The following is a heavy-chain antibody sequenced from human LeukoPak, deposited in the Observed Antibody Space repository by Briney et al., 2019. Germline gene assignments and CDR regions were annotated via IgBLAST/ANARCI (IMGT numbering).Heavy chain of an antibody. CDR3: AHRRRYNWNSGLYFDY. CDR1: GFSLSTSGVG. CDR2: IHWNDDK. D-gene: IGHD1-7*01. J-gene: IGHJ4*02. Sequence: SGPTLVKPTQTLTLTCTFSGFSLSTSGVGVGWIRQPPGKALEWLALIHWNDDKRYSPSLKSRLTITKDTSENQVVLTMTNMDPVDTATYYCAHRRRYNWNSGLYFDYWGQGTLVTVSS. V-gene: IGHV2-5*01.